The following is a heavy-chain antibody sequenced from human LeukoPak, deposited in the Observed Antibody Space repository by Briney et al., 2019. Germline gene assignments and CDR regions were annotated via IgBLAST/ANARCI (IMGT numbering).Heavy chain of an antibody. J-gene: IGHJ4*02. D-gene: IGHD3-22*01. CDR2: INSDGSSK. CDR3: AMGHYDSSGYAHFDH. Sequence: AGGSLRPSCAASGFTFNTYWTHWVRQAPGKGLVWVSRINSDGSSKDYADSVKGRFTISRDNAKNTLYLQMNSLRVEDTAVFYCAMGHYDSSGYAHFDHWAKGNLVTVSS. CDR1: GFTFNTYW. V-gene: IGHV3-74*01.